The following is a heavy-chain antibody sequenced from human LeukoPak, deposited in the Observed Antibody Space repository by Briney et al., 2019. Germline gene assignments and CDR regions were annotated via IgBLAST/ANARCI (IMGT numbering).Heavy chain of an antibody. CDR1: GDSINTGGYY. CDR3: ARDHYDSRGDYVVEY. D-gene: IGHD3-22*01. Sequence: SETLTLTCSISGDSINTGGYYWNWIRQPPGKGLEWLGYIHSGGNAYFNPSVEGRSSLSLANPQDQFFLRLPSVTAGDTAVFFCARDHYDSRGDYVVEYWGQGTLVTVSS. V-gene: IGHV4-31*03. CDR2: IHSGGNA. J-gene: IGHJ4*02.